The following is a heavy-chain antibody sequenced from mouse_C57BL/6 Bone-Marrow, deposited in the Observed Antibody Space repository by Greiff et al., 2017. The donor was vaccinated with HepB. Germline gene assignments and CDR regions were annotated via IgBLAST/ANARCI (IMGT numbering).Heavy chain of an antibody. D-gene: IGHD3-2*02. J-gene: IGHJ3*01. CDR1: GFNIKDDY. V-gene: IGHV14-4*01. CDR2: IDPENGDT. CDR3: TTKAQATS. Sequence: EVNVVESGAELVRPGASVKLSCTASGFNIKDDYMHWVKQRPEQGLEWIGWIDPENGDTEYASKFQGKATITADTSSNTAYLQLSSLTSEDTAVYYCTTKAQATSWGQGTLVTVSA.